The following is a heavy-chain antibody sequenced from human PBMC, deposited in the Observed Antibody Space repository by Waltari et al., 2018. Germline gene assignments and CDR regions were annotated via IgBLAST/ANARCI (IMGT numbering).Heavy chain of an antibody. D-gene: IGHD1-1*01. J-gene: IGHJ4*02. CDR1: GDSMSTSDY. CDR3: ARDRGRGLYLDT. CDR2: VRGDGNT. V-gene: IGHV4-4*02. Sequence: QLQLQESGPGLVKPSGTLSLICAVSGDSMSTSDYWSWVRQPPGKGLEWIGQVRGDGNTNYNPYFAGRGTMSLDTSTYHFALKLTSATTADTALYYCARDRGRGLYLDTCGQGTLVTVSP.